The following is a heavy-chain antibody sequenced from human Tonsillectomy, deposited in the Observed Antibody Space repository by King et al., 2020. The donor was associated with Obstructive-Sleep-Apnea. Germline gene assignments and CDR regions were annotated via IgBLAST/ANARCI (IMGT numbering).Heavy chain of an antibody. Sequence: VQLLESGGGLVQPGGSLRLSCAASGFTFSSYWMSWVHQAPGKGLEWVANIKQDGSEKYYVDSVKGRFTISRDNAKNSLYLQMNSLRAEDTAVYYCARGGGVPAAINYYYYYGMDVWGQGTTVTVSS. CDR2: IKQDGSEK. J-gene: IGHJ6*02. V-gene: IGHV3-7*03. CDR1: GFTFSSYW. D-gene: IGHD2-2*01. CDR3: ARGGGVPAAINYYYYYGMDV.